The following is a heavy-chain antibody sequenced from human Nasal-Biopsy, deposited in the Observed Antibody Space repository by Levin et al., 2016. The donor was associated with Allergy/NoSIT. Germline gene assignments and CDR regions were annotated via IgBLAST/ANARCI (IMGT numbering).Heavy chain of an antibody. Sequence: ASVKVSCKASGGTFNSYGISWVRQAPGQGPEWVGGIIPNFATARFAQKLQGRVTITADTSTSTVYMELSSLRSEDTAVYYCARSARETSSRDDFWSGYYMGYKYGLDVWGQGTTVTVSS. CDR3: ARSARETSSRDDFWSGYYMGYKYGLDV. CDR2: IIPNFATA. J-gene: IGHJ6*02. D-gene: IGHD3-3*01. CDR1: GGTFNSYG. V-gene: IGHV1-69*06.